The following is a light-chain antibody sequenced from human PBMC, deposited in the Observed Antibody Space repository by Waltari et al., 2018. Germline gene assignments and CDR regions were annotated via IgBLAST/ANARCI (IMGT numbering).Light chain of an antibody. CDR3: QVWDSSSDHRV. Sequence: SFVLTQPPSVSVAPGPTARITCGGDSIGTKTVHWYQQNPGPAPVVVVYNDRHRPSGIPERFSGSNSGNTATLTISRVEAGDEADYYCQVWDSSSDHRVFGSGTKVTVL. J-gene: IGLJ1*01. CDR2: NDR. V-gene: IGLV3-21*02. CDR1: SIGTKT.